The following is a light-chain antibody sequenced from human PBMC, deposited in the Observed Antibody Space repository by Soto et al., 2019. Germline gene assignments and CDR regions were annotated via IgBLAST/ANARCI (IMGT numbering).Light chain of an antibody. V-gene: IGLV2-8*01. CDR1: SSDVGGYDY. J-gene: IGLJ2*01. CDR3: SSYAGTLV. CDR2: EVS. Sequence: QSALTQPPSASGSPGQSVTISCTGTSSDVGGYDYVSWYQQHPGKAPKLMIYEVSKRPSGVPDRFSGSKSGNTASLTVSGLQAEDEADYYCSSYAGTLVFGGGTKVTV.